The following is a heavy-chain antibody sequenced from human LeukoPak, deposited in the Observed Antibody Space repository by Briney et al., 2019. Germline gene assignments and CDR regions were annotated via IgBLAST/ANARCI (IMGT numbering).Heavy chain of an antibody. Sequence: ASVKVSCKASGYTFTSYGISWVRQAPGQGLEWMGWISAYNGNTNYAQKLQGRVTMTTDTSTSTAYMELRSLRSEDTAVYYCARDPTGIAAADALGGYWGQGTLVTVSS. CDR3: ARDPTGIAAADALGGY. V-gene: IGHV1-18*01. D-gene: IGHD6-13*01. CDR2: ISAYNGNT. J-gene: IGHJ4*02. CDR1: GYTFTSYG.